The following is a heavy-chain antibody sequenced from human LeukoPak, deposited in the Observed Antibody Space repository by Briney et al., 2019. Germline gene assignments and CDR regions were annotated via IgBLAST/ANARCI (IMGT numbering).Heavy chain of an antibody. D-gene: IGHD6-13*01. CDR2: ISSSSSYI. CDR3: ARRGIAAASHAGPDAFDI. J-gene: IGHJ3*02. CDR1: GFTFSSYW. V-gene: IGHV3-21*01. Sequence: PGGSLRLSCAASGFTFSSYWMHWVRQVPGKGLEWVSSISSSSSYIYYADSVKGRFTISRDNAKNSLYLQMNSLRAEDTAVYYCARRGIAAASHAGPDAFDIWGQGTMVTVSS.